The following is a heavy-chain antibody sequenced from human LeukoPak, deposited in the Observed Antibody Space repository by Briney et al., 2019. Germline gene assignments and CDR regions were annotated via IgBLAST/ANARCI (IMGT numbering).Heavy chain of an antibody. Sequence: GGSLRLSCAASGFTFSSYSVNWVRQAPGKGLEWVSSISSSSSYIYYADSVKGRFTISRDNAKNSLYLQMNSLRAEDTAVYYCARDRGYFTMTINYFDYWGQGTLVTVSS. J-gene: IGHJ4*02. CDR3: ARDRGYFTMTINYFDY. CDR1: GFTFSSYS. CDR2: ISSSSSYI. D-gene: IGHD3-22*01. V-gene: IGHV3-21*01.